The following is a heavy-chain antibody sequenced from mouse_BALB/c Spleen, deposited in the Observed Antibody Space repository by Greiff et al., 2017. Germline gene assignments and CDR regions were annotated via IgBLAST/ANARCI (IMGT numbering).Heavy chain of an antibody. J-gene: IGHJ1*01. CDR2: ISSGGSYT. D-gene: IGHD2-1*01. CDR1: GFTFSSYA. Sequence: EVHLVESGGGLVKPGGSLKLSCAASGFTFSSYAMSWVRQSPEKRLEWVAEISSGGSYTYYPDTVTGRFTISRDNAKNTLYLEMSSLRSEDTAMYYCARIYYGNYWYFDVWGAGTTVTVSS. CDR3: ARIYYGNYWYFDV. V-gene: IGHV5-9-4*01.